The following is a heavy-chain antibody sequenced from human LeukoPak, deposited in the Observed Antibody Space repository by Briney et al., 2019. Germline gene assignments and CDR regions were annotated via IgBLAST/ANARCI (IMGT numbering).Heavy chain of an antibody. V-gene: IGHV4-61*01. D-gene: IGHD5-12*01. CDR2: IYYSGST. Sequence: PSETLSLTCTVSGYSISSGYYWSWIRQPPGKGLEWIGCIYYSGSTNYNPSLKSRVTISVDTSKNQFSLKLSSVTAADTAVYYCARGVVATMIDYWGQGTLVTVSS. CDR1: GYSISSGYY. CDR3: ARGVVATMIDY. J-gene: IGHJ4*02.